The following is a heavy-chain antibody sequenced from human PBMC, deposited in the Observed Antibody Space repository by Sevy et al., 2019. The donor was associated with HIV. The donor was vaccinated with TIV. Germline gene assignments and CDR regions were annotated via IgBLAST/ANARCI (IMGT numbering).Heavy chain of an antibody. V-gene: IGHV3-9*01. Sequence: GGSLRLSCAASGFTFDDYAMHWVRQAPGKGLEWVSGISWNSGSIGYADPVKGRFTISRDNAKNSLYLQMNSLRAEDTALYYCAKDNTAWGSGSYYKAGYYYYYGMDVWGQGTTVTVSS. D-gene: IGHD3-10*01. CDR1: GFTFDDYA. CDR3: AKDNTAWGSGSYYKAGYYYYYGMDV. CDR2: ISWNSGSI. J-gene: IGHJ6*02.